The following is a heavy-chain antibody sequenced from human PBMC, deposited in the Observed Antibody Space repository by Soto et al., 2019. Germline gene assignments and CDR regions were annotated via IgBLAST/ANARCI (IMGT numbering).Heavy chain of an antibody. Sequence: SETLSLTWTVSCGSLSSSSYYWGWIRQPPGKGLEWIGSIYYSGSTYYNPSLKSRVTISVDTSKNQFSLKLSSVTAADTAVYYCVRTFVRDAFDIWGQGTMVTVSS. D-gene: IGHD3-16*01. CDR3: VRTFVRDAFDI. J-gene: IGHJ3*02. CDR2: IYYSGST. CDR1: CGSLSSSSYY. V-gene: IGHV4-39*01.